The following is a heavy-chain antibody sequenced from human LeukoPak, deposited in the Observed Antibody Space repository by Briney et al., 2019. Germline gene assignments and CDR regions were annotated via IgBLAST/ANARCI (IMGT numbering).Heavy chain of an antibody. CDR1: GYSFTSYW. D-gene: IGHD4-17*01. V-gene: IGHV5-51*01. CDR2: IYPGDSDT. J-gene: IGHJ5*02. Sequence: GESLKISCKGSGYSFTSYWIGWVRQMPGKGLEWMGIIYPGDSDTRYSPSFQGQVTISADKSISTAYLQWSSLKASDTAMYYCARCSQYGDYGRKNWFDPWGQGTLVTVSS. CDR3: ARCSQYGDYGRKNWFDP.